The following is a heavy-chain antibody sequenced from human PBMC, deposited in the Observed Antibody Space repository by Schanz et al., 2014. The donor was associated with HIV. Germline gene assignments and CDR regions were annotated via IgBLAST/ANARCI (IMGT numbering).Heavy chain of an antibody. Sequence: QVPLQESGPGLVKPSETLSLSCTVSGGSFSFYYWSWVRQPPGKGLEWIGRIYSGGTTNYNPSLRSRVTMSVDTSKNQFSLSLSSVTAADTAVYYCARILLSSSGWYGGDYWGQGTLVIVSS. J-gene: IGHJ4*02. CDR2: IYSGGTT. CDR1: GGSFSFYY. CDR3: ARILLSSSGWYGGDY. D-gene: IGHD6-19*01. V-gene: IGHV4-4*07.